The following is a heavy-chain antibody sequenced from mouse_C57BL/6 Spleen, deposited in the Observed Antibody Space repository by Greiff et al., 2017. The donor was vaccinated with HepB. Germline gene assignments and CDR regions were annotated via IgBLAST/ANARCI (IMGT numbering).Heavy chain of an antibody. Sequence: VQLKQSVAELVRPGASVKLSCTASGFNIKNTYMHWVKQRPEQGLEWIGRIDPANGNNKYAPKFQGKATITADTSSNTAYLQLSSLTSEDTAIYYCARFITTVDWYFDVWGTGTTVTVSS. J-gene: IGHJ1*03. CDR2: IDPANGNN. D-gene: IGHD1-1*01. CDR1: GFNIKNTY. V-gene: IGHV14-3*01. CDR3: ARFITTVDWYFDV.